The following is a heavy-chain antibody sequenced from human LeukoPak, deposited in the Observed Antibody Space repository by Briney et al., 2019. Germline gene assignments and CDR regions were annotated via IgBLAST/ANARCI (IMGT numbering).Heavy chain of an antibody. Sequence: GASVKVSCTASGGTFSSYAISWVRQAPGQGLEWMGGIIPIFGTANYAQKFQGRVTITADESTSTAYMELSSLRSEDTAVYYCARDSYYGSGSYNWFDPWGQGTLVTVSS. CDR1: GGTFSSYA. D-gene: IGHD3-10*01. CDR2: IIPIFGTA. CDR3: ARDSYYGSGSYNWFDP. V-gene: IGHV1-69*13. J-gene: IGHJ5*02.